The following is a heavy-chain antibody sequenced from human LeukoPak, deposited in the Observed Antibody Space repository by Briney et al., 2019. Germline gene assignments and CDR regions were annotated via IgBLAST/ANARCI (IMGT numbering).Heavy chain of an antibody. CDR3: ARSISGRSFGYYFDY. J-gene: IGHJ4*02. CDR1: GYIFTSYW. CDR2: IYPGDSDT. V-gene: IGHV5-51*01. D-gene: IGHD3-10*01. Sequence: GESLQISCKGSGYIFTSYWIGWVRQVPGKGLEWMGIIYPGDSDTRYSPSFQGQVTISADKSISTAYLQWSSLKASDTAMYYCARSISGRSFGYYFDYWGQGTLVTVSS.